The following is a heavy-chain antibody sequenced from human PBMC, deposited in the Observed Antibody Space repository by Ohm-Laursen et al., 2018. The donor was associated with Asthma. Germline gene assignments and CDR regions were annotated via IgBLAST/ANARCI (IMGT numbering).Heavy chain of an antibody. CDR3: AKERSSSWPF. CDR1: GFTFNNYW. CDR2: IKPDGTEK. V-gene: IGHV3-7*05. D-gene: IGHD6-13*01. J-gene: IGHJ4*02. Sequence: SLRLSCSASGFTFNNYWMTWARQAPGKGLEWVADIKPDGTEKYYVDSVKGRFTISRDNSRNTLFLQMNSLRAEDTAVYYCAKERSSSWPFWGQGTLVTVSS.